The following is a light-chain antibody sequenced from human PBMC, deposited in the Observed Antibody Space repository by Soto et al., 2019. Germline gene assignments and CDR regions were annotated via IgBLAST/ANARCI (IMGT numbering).Light chain of an antibody. CDR1: SSDVGGYNY. J-gene: IGLJ1*01. CDR2: EVS. CDR3: SSYTSSSTYV. V-gene: IGLV2-14*01. Sequence: QSALTQRASVSGSPGQSITISCTGTSSDVGGYNYVSWYQQYPGKAPKLMIYEVSNRPSGVSNRFSGSKSGNTASLTISGLQAEDEDDYYCSSYTSSSTYVFGTGTKVTVL.